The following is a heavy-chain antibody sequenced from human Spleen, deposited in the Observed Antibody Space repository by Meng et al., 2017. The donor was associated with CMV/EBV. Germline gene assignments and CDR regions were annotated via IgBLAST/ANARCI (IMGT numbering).Heavy chain of an antibody. Sequence: SCKASGGTFSSSAISLVRQAPGQGLEWMGGIIPIFGTPNYAQKFQGRVTFTTDESTNTAYMELSSLRSEDTAVYYCASRTSYNWNFDYWGQGTLVTVSS. D-gene: IGHD1-20*01. V-gene: IGHV1-69*05. CDR3: ASRTSYNWNFDY. CDR1: GGTFSSSA. CDR2: IIPIFGTP. J-gene: IGHJ4*02.